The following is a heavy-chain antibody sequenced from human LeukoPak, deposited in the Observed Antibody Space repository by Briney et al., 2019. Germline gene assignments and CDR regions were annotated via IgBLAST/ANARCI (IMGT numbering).Heavy chain of an antibody. CDR3: ARVGIAAAGRENYYYYYGTDV. CDR1: GGSVSSDYDY. J-gene: IGHJ6*04. V-gene: IGHV4-34*01. Sequence: SETLSLTCTVSGGSVSSDYDYWSWIRQPPGKGLEWIVEINHSGSTNYNPSLKSPFTISVDTSKNQFSLKLSCVTAADTAVYYCARVGIAAAGRENYYYYYGTDVWGEGTTVTVSS. D-gene: IGHD6-13*01. CDR2: INHSGST.